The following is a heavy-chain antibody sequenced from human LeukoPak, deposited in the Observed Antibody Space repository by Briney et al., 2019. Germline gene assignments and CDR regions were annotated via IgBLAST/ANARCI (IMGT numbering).Heavy chain of an antibody. Sequence: GGSLRLSCAASGFTFNTYNMNWVRQAPGKGLEWVSSISSSSSSYIYYADSVKGRFTISRDQSKNTLYLQMNSLKVEDTAVYYCAKDPRYTSSWYWDAWGQGALVTVSS. V-gene: IGHV3-21*04. CDR2: ISSSSSSYI. CDR1: GFTFNTYN. D-gene: IGHD6-13*01. CDR3: AKDPRYTSSWYWDA. J-gene: IGHJ4*02.